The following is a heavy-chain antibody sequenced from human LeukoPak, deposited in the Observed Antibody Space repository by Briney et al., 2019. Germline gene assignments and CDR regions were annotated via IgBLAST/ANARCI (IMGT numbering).Heavy chain of an antibody. Sequence: GGSLRLSCAASGFTFSSYGMHWVRQAPGKGLEWVAVISYDGSNKYYADSVKGRFTISRDNSKNTLYLQMNSLRAEDTAVYYCAKDFSDWRSYHLPAYWGQGALVTVSS. J-gene: IGHJ4*02. CDR3: AKDFSDWRSYHLPAY. CDR2: ISYDGSNK. D-gene: IGHD1-26*01. CDR1: GFTFSSYG. V-gene: IGHV3-30*18.